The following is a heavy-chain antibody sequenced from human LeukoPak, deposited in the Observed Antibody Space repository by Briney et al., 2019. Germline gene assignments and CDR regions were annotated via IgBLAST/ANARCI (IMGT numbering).Heavy chain of an antibody. CDR3: ARDRMVLAGDLDY. V-gene: IGHV3-21*01. D-gene: IGHD6-19*01. J-gene: IGHJ4*02. CDR1: GFTFSSYS. Sequence: GGSLRLSCAASGFTFSSYSKNWVRQAPGKGLEWVSSISSSSSYIYYSDSVKGRFTISRDNAKNSLYLQMNSLRAEDTAVYYCARDRMVLAGDLDYWGQGTLVTVSS. CDR2: ISSSSSYI.